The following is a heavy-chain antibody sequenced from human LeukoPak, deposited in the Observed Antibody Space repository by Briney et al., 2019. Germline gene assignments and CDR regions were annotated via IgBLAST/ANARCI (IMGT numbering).Heavy chain of an antibody. CDR1: GGSISSGGYS. CDR2: IYRSGST. D-gene: IGHD4-17*01. Sequence: SQTLSLTCAVSGGSISSGGYSWSWIQQPPGKGLEWIGYIYRSGSTYYNPSLKSRVSISLDRSKNQFSLKLRSVTAADTAVYYCARATTDNDAFDIWGQGTMVTVSS. CDR3: ARATTDNDAFDI. V-gene: IGHV4-30-2*01. J-gene: IGHJ3*02.